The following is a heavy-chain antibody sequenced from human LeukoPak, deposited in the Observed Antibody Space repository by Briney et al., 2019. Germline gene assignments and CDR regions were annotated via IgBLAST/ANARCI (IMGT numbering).Heavy chain of an antibody. CDR2: TNTDGSST. CDR1: GFTFSSYW. J-gene: IGHJ6*03. D-gene: IGHD2-2*01. CDR3: ANRERGYQLLSNQRPYYYMDV. Sequence: ESGGSLRLSCAASGFTFSSYWMHWVRQAPGKGLVWVSRTNTDGSSTSYADSVKGRFTISRDNAKNTLYLQMNSLRAEDTAVYYCANRERGYQLLSNQRPYYYMDVWGKGTTVTVSS. V-gene: IGHV3-74*01.